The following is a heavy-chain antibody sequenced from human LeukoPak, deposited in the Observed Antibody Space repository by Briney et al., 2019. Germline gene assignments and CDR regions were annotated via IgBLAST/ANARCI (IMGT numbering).Heavy chain of an antibody. CDR1: GGSFSDYY. J-gene: IGHJ6*02. V-gene: IGHV4-59*01. Sequence: SETLSLTCAVYGGSFSDYYWSWIRQPPGKGLEWIGYIYYSGSTKYNPSLKSRVTISVDTSKNQFSLKLSSVTAADTAVYYCARIYGSGSYSGYYYYGMDVWGQGTTVTVSS. D-gene: IGHD3-10*01. CDR3: ARIYGSGSYSGYYYYGMDV. CDR2: IYYSGST.